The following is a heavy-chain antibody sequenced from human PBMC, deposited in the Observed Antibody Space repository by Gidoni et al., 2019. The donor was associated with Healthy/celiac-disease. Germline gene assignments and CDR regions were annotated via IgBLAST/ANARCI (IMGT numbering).Heavy chain of an antibody. CDR3: ARGSTRKRYCSSTSCYSQVGMDV. CDR1: GGSFSGYY. CDR2: INHSGST. J-gene: IGHJ6*02. D-gene: IGHD2-2*01. Sequence: QVQLQQWGAGLLKPSETLSLTCAVYGGSFSGYYWSWIRQPPGKGLEWIGEINHSGSTNYNPSLKSRVTISVDTSKNQFSLKLSSVTAADTAVYYCARGSTRKRYCSSTSCYSQVGMDVWGQGTTVTVSS. V-gene: IGHV4-34*01.